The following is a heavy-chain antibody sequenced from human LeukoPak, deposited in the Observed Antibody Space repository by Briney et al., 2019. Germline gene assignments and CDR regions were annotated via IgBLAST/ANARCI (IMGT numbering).Heavy chain of an antibody. J-gene: IGHJ5*02. CDR3: ARHIYYGSGSYDWFDP. CDR2: INYSGST. D-gene: IGHD3-10*01. V-gene: IGHV4-59*08. Sequence: SETLSLTCTVSGGSISSYYWSWIRQPPGKGLEWIGYINYSGSTNYNPSLKSRVTISVDTSKNQFSLKLSSVTAADTAVYYCARHIYYGSGSYDWFDPWGQGTLVTVSS. CDR1: GGSISSYY.